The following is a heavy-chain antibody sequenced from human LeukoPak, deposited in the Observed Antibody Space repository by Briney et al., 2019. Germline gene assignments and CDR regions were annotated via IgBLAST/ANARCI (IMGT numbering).Heavy chain of an antibody. CDR1: GYTFSNYA. CDR3: AREGIRIAAAGTIDY. J-gene: IGHJ4*02. Sequence: ASVKVSCKASGYTFSNYAINWVRQAPGQGLEWMGWIGTYNGNTNYAQKLQDRVTMTTDTSTSTAYMELRSLRSDDTAMYYCAREGIRIAAAGTIDYWGQGTLVTVSS. CDR2: IGTYNGNT. V-gene: IGHV1-18*01. D-gene: IGHD6-13*01.